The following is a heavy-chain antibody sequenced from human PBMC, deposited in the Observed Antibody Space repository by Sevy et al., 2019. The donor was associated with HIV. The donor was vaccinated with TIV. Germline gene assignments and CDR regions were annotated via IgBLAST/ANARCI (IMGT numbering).Heavy chain of an antibody. D-gene: IGHD3-10*01. Sequence: LGGSLRLSCAASGFVFSDYYMTWIRQAPGKGLECISYISNSGRNIYYADSVKGRFTISRDNAKNSLHLEMNSLRVEDTAIYYCARDKGPLYFGESQGMDVWGQGTTVTVSS. CDR3: ARDKGPLYFGESQGMDV. J-gene: IGHJ6*02. CDR1: GFVFSDYY. CDR2: ISNSGRNI. V-gene: IGHV3-11*01.